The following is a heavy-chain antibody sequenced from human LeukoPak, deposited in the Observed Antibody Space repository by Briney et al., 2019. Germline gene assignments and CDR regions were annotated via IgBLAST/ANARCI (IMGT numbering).Heavy chain of an antibody. D-gene: IGHD4-17*01. V-gene: IGHV5-51*01. CDR2: IYPGDSDT. CDR1: GYSFTSYW. Sequence: GESPKISCKGSGYSFTSYWIGWVRPMPGKGLDYMGIIYPGDSDTRYSPSFQGQVTISADKSISTAYLQWSSLKASDTAIYYCASPRLGDYQGLGYWGQGTLVTVSS. CDR3: ASPRLGDYQGLGY. J-gene: IGHJ4*02.